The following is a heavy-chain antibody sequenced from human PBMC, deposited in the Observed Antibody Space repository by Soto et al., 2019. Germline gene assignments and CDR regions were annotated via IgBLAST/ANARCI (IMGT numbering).Heavy chain of an antibody. J-gene: IGHJ4*02. CDR1: GGSFSGYY. Sequence: PSETLSLTCAVYGGSFSGYYWSWIRQPPGKGLEWIGEINHSGSTNYNPSLKSRVTISVDTSKNQFSLKLSSVTAADTAVYYFARSPEINCSSTSCYIQTPGIAAQTFDYWGQGTLVTVSS. V-gene: IGHV4-34*01. CDR2: INHSGST. CDR3: ARSPEINCSSTSCYIQTPGIAAQTFDY. D-gene: IGHD2-2*02.